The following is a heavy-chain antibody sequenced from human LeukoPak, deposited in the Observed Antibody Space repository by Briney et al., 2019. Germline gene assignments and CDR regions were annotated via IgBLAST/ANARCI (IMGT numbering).Heavy chain of an antibody. Sequence: GGSLRLSCAASDFTFSATWMNWVRQAPGKGLEWVANIKLDGSEKNYVDSVKGRFTISRDNTKNSLYLQMDSLRVEDTAVFYCARDQYDTWSRRGNFDSWGQGTLVIVSS. CDR2: IKLDGSEK. CDR3: ARDQYDTWSRRGNFDS. V-gene: IGHV3-7*03. J-gene: IGHJ4*02. CDR1: DFTFSATW. D-gene: IGHD3-3*01.